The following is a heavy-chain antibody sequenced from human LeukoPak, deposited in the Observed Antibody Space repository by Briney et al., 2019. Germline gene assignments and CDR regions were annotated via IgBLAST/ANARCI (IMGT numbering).Heavy chain of an antibody. CDR2: IYYRGST. Sequence: PSETLSLTCTVSGGSISSSSYYWGWIRQPPGKGLEWIGSIYYRGSTYYNPSPKSRVTISVDTSKNQFSLKLSSVTAADTAVYYCARPAPRYYYGSGSYYFDYWGQGTLVTVSS. CDR1: GGSISSSSYY. J-gene: IGHJ4*02. V-gene: IGHV4-39*01. CDR3: ARPAPRYYYGSGSYYFDY. D-gene: IGHD3-10*01.